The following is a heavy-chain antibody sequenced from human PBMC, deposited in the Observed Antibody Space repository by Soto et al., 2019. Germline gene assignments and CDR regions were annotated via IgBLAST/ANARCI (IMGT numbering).Heavy chain of an antibody. V-gene: IGHV3-74*01. CDR3: ARAGVAATGAFDI. D-gene: IGHD6-19*01. CDR2: INTDGSST. J-gene: IGHJ3*02. Sequence: PGGSLRLSCADSGFTFSSYWMHWLRQVPGKGLVWVSRINTDGSSTSYADSVKGRFTISRDNAKNTLYLQMNSLRAEDTAVYYCARAGVAATGAFDIWGQGTMVTVSS. CDR1: GFTFSSYW.